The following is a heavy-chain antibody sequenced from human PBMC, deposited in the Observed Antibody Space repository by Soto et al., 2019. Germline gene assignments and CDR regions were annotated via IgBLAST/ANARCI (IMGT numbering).Heavy chain of an antibody. J-gene: IGHJ5*02. V-gene: IGHV1-69*06. CDR3: ARDRDYYDGSGFNWFDA. CDR2: IVPIVDTS. D-gene: IGHD3-22*01. Sequence: SVRGSCKTSGGSFSSYAISWVRQAPGQGLEWMGGIVPIVDTSTYAQKFQGRVTMTADKSTGTVYMELSSLRSEDTAVYYCARDRDYYDGSGFNWFDAWGQGTLVTVSS. CDR1: GGSFSSYA.